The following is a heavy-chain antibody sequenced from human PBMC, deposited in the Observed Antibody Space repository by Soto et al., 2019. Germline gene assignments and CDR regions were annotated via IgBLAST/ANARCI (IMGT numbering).Heavy chain of an antibody. CDR1: GGSVSSGSYY. CDR2: IYHSGST. D-gene: IGHD1-1*01. V-gene: IGHV4-31*03. J-gene: IGHJ3*02. CDR3: ARVQGNAAFDI. Sequence: QVQLQESGPGLVKPSQTLSLTCTVSGGSVSSGSYYWSWIRQLPGKGLEWIGYIYHSGSTYSNPSRNSRVTISVDTSPNPFSLNLSSMPAADTAVYYCARVQGNAAFDIWGQGTMVTVSS.